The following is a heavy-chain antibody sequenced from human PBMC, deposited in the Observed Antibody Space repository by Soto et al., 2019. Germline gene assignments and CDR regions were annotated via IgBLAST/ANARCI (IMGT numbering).Heavy chain of an antibody. J-gene: IGHJ4*02. V-gene: IGHV3-30*03. CDR2: ISYDGRHQ. CDR3: ARELDIPPDYYFDY. Sequence: QVRLVESGGDLVQPGRSLRLSCAASGFTFGSYGMHWVRQAPGKGLEWVAMISYDGRHQYYADSVKGRFTISRDNFKDTLYLQMKGLTPEDTALYFCARELDIPPDYYFDYWGQGNLVTVS. CDR1: GFTFGSYG. D-gene: IGHD5-12*01.